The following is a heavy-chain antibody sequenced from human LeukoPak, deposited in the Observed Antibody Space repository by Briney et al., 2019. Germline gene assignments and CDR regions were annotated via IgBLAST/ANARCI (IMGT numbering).Heavy chain of an antibody. V-gene: IGHV4-61*02. CDR1: GGSISSGSYY. CDR2: IYTSGST. J-gene: IGHJ5*02. Sequence: SETLSLTCTVSGGSISSGSYYWSWIRQPAGKGLEWIGRIYTSGSTNYNPSLKSRATISVDTSKNQFSLKLSSVTAADTAVYYCARGVIVVVPARSWFDPWGQGTLVTVSS. D-gene: IGHD2-2*01. CDR3: ARGVIVVVPARSWFDP.